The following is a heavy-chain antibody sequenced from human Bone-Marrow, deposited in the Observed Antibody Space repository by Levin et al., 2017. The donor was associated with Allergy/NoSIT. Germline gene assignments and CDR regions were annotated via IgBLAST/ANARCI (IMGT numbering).Heavy chain of an antibody. CDR1: GFTFSSYA. D-gene: IGHD6-13*01. CDR3: ARGAGQQLVRNWFDP. J-gene: IGHJ5*02. Sequence: PGGSLRLSCAASGFTFSSYAMHWVRQAPGKGLEWVAVISYDGSNKYYADSVKGRFTISRDNSKNTLYLQMNSLRAEDTAVYYCARGAGQQLVRNWFDPWGQGTLVTVSS. V-gene: IGHV3-30-3*01. CDR2: ISYDGSNK.